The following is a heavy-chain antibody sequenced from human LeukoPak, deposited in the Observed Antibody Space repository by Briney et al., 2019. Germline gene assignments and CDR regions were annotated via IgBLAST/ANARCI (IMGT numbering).Heavy chain of an antibody. V-gene: IGHV3-30*02. Sequence: PGGSLSLSWAASGSTFSTYGMHWVRQAQAKGREGVAFIRYDGSNKYYADSVKGRFTISRDNSKNTLYLQMNSLRAEDTAVYYCAKEREILIAALDYWGQGTLVTVSS. CDR2: IRYDGSNK. CDR1: GSTFSTYG. D-gene: IGHD6-6*01. CDR3: AKEREILIAALDY. J-gene: IGHJ4*02.